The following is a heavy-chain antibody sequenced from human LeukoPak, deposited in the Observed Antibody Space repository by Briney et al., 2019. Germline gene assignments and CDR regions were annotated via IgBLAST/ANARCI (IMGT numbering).Heavy chain of an antibody. D-gene: IGHD2-2*01. CDR1: GGTFSSYA. V-gene: IGHV1-69*13. Sequence: SVKVSCKASGGTFSSYAISWVQQAPGQGLEWMGGIIPIFGTANYAQKFQGRVTITADESTSTAYMELSSLRSEDTAVYYCARDYCSSTSCYESFGYWGQGTLVTVSS. CDR3: ARDYCSSTSCYESFGY. J-gene: IGHJ4*02. CDR2: IIPIFGTA.